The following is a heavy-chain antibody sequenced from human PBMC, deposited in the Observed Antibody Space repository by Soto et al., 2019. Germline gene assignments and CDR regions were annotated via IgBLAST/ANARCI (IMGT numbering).Heavy chain of an antibody. J-gene: IGHJ3*02. CDR3: ASRTTVATAALDI. V-gene: IGHV2-5*01. CDR2: IYWNDDK. D-gene: IGHD4-17*01. Sequence: QITLKESGPPQVKPTQTLTLTCTASGLSFGTSGEGVGWIRQPPGEALDWLALIYWNDDKRYSPSLKSSLTITEDTSKNQVVLTMTNVDPVDTATYYGASRTTVATAALDIWGQGTMVTVSS. CDR1: GLSFGTSGEG.